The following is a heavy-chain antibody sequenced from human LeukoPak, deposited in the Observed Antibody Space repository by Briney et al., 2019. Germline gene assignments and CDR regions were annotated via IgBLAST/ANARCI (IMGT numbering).Heavy chain of an antibody. CDR1: GGSIGGYY. J-gene: IGHJ5*02. CDR3: VSEPYSYGAGFDP. Sequence: SETLSLTCTVSGGSIGGYYWSWIRQPPGKGLEWIGYIYHSGSTNYNPSLKSRVTISVDTSKNQFSLKLNSVTAADTAVYYCVSEPYSYGAGFDPWGQGTLVTVSS. D-gene: IGHD5-18*01. V-gene: IGHV4-59*01. CDR2: IYHSGST.